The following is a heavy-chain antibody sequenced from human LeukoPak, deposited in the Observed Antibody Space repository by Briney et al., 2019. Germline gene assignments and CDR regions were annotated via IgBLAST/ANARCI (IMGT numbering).Heavy chain of an antibody. CDR3: ARDTYYTSGAYYIDYFDS. J-gene: IGHJ4*02. V-gene: IGHV4-59*11. CDR2: ISHGGQT. D-gene: IGHD3-10*01. CDR1: GGSMSSHY. Sequence: SETLSLTCTVPGGSMSSHYWSWVRQPPGKALEWIGYISHGGQTLSNPSLSSRVTISVHTSNNQFSLKLTSVTAADTAVYFCARDTYYTSGAYYIDYFDSWGQGALVTVSS.